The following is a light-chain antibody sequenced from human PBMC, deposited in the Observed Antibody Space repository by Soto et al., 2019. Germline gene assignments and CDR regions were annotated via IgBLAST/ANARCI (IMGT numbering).Light chain of an antibody. CDR3: QQYVTSSPRT. Sequence: EIVLTQSPGTLSLSPGARATLSCRAIQSVSSSYLAWYQQKPGQAPRLLMYGISRRATGIPDRFSGSGSGTDFTLTITRLEPEDFAVYYCQQYVTSSPRTFGQGTKVDIK. J-gene: IGKJ1*01. CDR1: QSVSSSY. V-gene: IGKV3-20*01. CDR2: GIS.